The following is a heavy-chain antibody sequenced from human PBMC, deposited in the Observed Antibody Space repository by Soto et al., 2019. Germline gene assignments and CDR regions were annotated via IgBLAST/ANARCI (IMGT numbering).Heavy chain of an antibody. CDR2: INPNSGGA. J-gene: IGHJ4*02. Sequence: ASVKVSCKASGYTFTGYYMHWVRQAPGQGLEWMGWINPNSGGANYAQKFQGRVTMTRDTSISTAYMELSRLRSDDTAVYYCARGPYWGAALDYWGQGTLVTVSS. CDR3: ARGPYWGAALDY. CDR1: GYTFTGYY. D-gene: IGHD2-21*01. V-gene: IGHV1-2*02.